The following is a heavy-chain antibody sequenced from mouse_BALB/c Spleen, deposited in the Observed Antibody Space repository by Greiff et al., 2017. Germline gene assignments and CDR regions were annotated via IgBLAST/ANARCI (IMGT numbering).Heavy chain of an antibody. V-gene: IGHV5-6-5*01. CDR2: ISSGGST. Sequence: EVQVVESGGGLVKPGGSLKLSCAASGFTFSSYAMSWVRQTPEKRLEWVASISSGGSTYYPDSVKGRFTISRDNARNILYLQMSSLRSEDTAMYYCARDYYGSSYVTDYWGQGTTLTVSS. CDR1: GFTFSSYA. J-gene: IGHJ2*01. D-gene: IGHD1-1*01. CDR3: ARDYYGSSYVTDY.